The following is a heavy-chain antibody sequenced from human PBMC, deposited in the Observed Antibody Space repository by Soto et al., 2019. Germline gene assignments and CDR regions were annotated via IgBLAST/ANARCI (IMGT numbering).Heavy chain of an antibody. J-gene: IGHJ5*02. CDR1: GFTFSSYA. Sequence: EVQLLESGGGLVQPAGSLRLSCAASGFTFSSYAMSWVRQAPGKELEWVSAISGSVGSTYYADSAKSRFTISRDNSKNTLYLQMNSLRAEDTAVYYCAKVGPPGGLDPWGQGTLVTVSS. V-gene: IGHV3-23*01. CDR2: ISGSVGST. CDR3: AKVGPPGGLDP. D-gene: IGHD3-16*01.